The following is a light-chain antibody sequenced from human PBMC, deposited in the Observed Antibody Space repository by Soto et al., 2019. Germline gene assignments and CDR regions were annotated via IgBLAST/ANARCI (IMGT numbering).Light chain of an antibody. V-gene: IGLV2-14*01. CDR1: SSDVGGYNY. J-gene: IGLJ7*01. CDR3: SSYTSSSTPV. CDR2: DVS. Sequence: SALTQPASVSGSPGQSITISCTGTSSDVGGYNYVSWYQQHPGKAPKLMIYDVSNRPSGVSNRFSGSKSGNTASLTISGLQAEDEADYYCSSYTSSSTPVFGGGTQLTVL.